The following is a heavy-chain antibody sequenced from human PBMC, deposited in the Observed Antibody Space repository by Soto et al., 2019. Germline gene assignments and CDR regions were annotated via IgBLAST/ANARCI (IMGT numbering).Heavy chain of an antibody. CDR1: GGSISNYY. J-gene: IGHJ4*02. CDR3: ARDHPHSYGIYYFDY. V-gene: IGHV4-59*01. D-gene: IGHD5-18*01. CDR2: IYSSGST. Sequence: QVQLQESGPGLVKPSETLSLTCTVSGGSISNYYWSWIRQPPGKGLEWIGYIYSSGSTNYNPSLKNRVTISADTSKNQASLKLTSVTAADTAVYYCARDHPHSYGIYYFDYWGQGTLVTVSS.